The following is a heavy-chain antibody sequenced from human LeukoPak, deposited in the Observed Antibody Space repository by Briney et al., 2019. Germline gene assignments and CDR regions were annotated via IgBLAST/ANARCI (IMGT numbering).Heavy chain of an antibody. J-gene: IGHJ4*02. CDR2: MNPNSGNT. CDR1: GYTFSSYD. V-gene: IGHV1-8*01. CDR3: AIRTSRGVSGSSYFDS. Sequence: ASVKVSCKASGYTFSSYDINWVRQAAGQGPEWMGWMNPNSGNTAYAQNFQGRVIMTRNTSISTAYMELSSLRFEDTAVFYCAIRTSRGVSGSSYFDSWGQGTLVTVPS. D-gene: IGHD3-10*01.